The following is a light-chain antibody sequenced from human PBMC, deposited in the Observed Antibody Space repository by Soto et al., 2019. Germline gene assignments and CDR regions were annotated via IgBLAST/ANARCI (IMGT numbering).Light chain of an antibody. J-gene: IGLJ1*01. CDR3: SSYTSSDTYV. Sequence: QSALTQPASVSGAPGQSIAISCTGSSSDVGGYNYVSWYQQHPGKAPKLMVYDVRNRPSGVSNRFSGSTSGNTASLTISGLQAEDEADYYCSSYTSSDTYVFGTGTKLTVL. V-gene: IGLV2-14*01. CDR2: DVR. CDR1: SSDVGGYNY.